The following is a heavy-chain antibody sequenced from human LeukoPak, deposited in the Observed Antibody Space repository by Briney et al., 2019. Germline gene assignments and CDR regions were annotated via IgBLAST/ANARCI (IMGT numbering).Heavy chain of an antibody. D-gene: IGHD4-17*01. J-gene: IGHJ5*02. CDR1: GGSFSGYY. V-gene: IGHV4-34*01. Sequence: PSETLSLTCAVYGGSFSGYYWSWIRQPPGKGLEWIGEINHSGSTNYNPSLKSRVTMSVDTSKNQFSLKLSSVTAADTAVYYCARLTTVTKGMTFRRAPPNWFDPWGQGTLVTVSS. CDR2: INHSGST. CDR3: ARLTTVTKGMTFRRAPPNWFDP.